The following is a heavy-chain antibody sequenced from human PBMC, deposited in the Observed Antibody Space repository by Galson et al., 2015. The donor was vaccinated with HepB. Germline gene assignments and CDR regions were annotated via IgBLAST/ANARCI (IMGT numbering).Heavy chain of an antibody. V-gene: IGHV1-8*01. CDR3: GRGDEWYRSAGVPF. Sequence: SVKVSCKASGYSFTSFDINWLRLATGQGLEWMGWMNPKSSNTGYAQKFQGRVTMTRNTSITTAYMELRGLTSEDTAAYYCGRGDEWYRSAGVPFWGQGTLVTVSS. CDR1: GYSFTSFD. D-gene: IGHD3-3*01. J-gene: IGHJ4*02. CDR2: MNPKSSNT.